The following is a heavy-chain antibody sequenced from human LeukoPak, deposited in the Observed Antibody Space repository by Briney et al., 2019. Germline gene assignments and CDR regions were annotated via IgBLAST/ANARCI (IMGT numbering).Heavy chain of an antibody. D-gene: IGHD3-22*01. V-gene: IGHV1-18*01. CDR1: GYTFTSYG. J-gene: IGHJ4*02. CDR2: ISAYNGNT. Sequence: ASVKVSCKASGYTFTSYGISWVRQAPGQGLEWMGWISAYNGNTNYAQKLQGRVTMTTDTSTSTAYMELRSLRSDDTAVYYCAVWRNYYDSSGYYNYWGQGTLVTVSS. CDR3: AVWRNYYDSSGYYNY.